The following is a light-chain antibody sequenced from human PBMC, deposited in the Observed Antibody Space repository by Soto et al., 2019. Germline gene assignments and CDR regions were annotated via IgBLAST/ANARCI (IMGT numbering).Light chain of an antibody. CDR1: QGIRND. CDR2: AAS. CDR3: LQDYKYPLT. J-gene: IGKJ4*01. Sequence: AIQMTQSPSSLSASVGDRVTITCRASQGIRNDLGWYQQKPGKAPNLLIYAASSLQSGVTSRFSGSGSGTDFTLTISSLQPEDFATYYCLQDYKYPLTFGGGTKVELK. V-gene: IGKV1-6*01.